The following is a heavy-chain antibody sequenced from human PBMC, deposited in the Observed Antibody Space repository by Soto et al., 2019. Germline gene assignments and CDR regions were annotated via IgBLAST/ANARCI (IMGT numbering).Heavy chain of an antibody. CDR2: INQDGSEK. V-gene: IGHV3-7*05. J-gene: IGHJ3*02. CDR1: GFTFSNYY. Sequence: EAQLVDSGGALVQPGGSLRLSCAASGFTFSNYYMTWVRQAPGKGLQWVASINQDGSEKYSVDSVKGRFTISRDNGKNSVYLQMNSLRVEDTAVYYCARYVGEIWGHGTKVTVSS. CDR3: ARYVGEI. D-gene: IGHD2-15*01.